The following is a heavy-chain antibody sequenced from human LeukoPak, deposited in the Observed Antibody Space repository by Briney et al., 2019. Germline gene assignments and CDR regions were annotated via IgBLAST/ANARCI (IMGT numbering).Heavy chain of an antibody. Sequence: SETLSLTCTVSGVSIGSNSFYWAWIRQPPGKGLEWIATIYYSGNTYYNPSLKSRLTISVDTSKNHFSLRLRSVTAADTAVFYCARLHWGSGGSGSFDYWGQGTLVTVSS. D-gene: IGHD7-27*01. CDR1: GVSIGSNSFY. CDR2: IYYSGNT. V-gene: IGHV4-39*02. CDR3: ARLHWGSGGSGSFDY. J-gene: IGHJ4*02.